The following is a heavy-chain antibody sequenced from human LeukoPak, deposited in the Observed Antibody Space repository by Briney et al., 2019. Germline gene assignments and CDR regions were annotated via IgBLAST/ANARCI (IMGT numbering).Heavy chain of an antibody. CDR3: AREASTSCRFDP. CDR1: GGIFSSYA. CDR2: IIPIFGTA. D-gene: IGHD2-2*01. Sequence: SVKVSCKASGGIFSSYAISWVRQAPGQGLEWMGGIIPIFGTANYAQKFQGRVAITTDESTSTAYMELSRLRSDDTAVYYCAREASTSCRFDPWGQGTLVTVSS. V-gene: IGHV1-69*05. J-gene: IGHJ5*02.